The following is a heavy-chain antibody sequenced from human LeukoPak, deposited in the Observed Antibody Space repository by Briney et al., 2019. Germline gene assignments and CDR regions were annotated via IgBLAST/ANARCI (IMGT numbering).Heavy chain of an antibody. CDR2: IYHSGST. CDR1: GGSISSSNW. J-gene: IGHJ3*02. D-gene: IGHD5-18*01. Sequence: SETLSLTCAVSGGSISSSNWWSWVRQPPGKGLEWIGGIYHSGSTNYNPSLKSRVTISVDKSKNQFSLKLSSVTAADTAVYYCARVGYGYFLDAFDIWGQGTMVTVSS. V-gene: IGHV4-4*02. CDR3: ARVGYGYFLDAFDI.